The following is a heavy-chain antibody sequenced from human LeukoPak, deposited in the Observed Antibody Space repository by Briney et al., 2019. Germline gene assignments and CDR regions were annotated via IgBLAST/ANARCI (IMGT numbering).Heavy chain of an antibody. CDR2: ISSSSSYI. CDR1: GFTFRTYW. V-gene: IGHV3-21*01. D-gene: IGHD2-15*01. J-gene: IGHJ6*02. CDR3: ARDRCFGSGGSCYHPFYYYYGMDV. Sequence: GGSLRLSCAASGFTFRTYWMNWVRQAPGKGLGWVSSISSSSSYIYYADSVKGRFTISRDNAKNSLYLQMNSLRAEDTAVYYRARDRCFGSGGSCYHPFYYYYGMDVWGQGTTVTVSS.